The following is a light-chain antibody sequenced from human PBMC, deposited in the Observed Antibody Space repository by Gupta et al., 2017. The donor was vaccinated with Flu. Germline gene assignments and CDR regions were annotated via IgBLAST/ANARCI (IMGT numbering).Light chain of an antibody. Sequence: PSSLSASVGDRVSITCRASQRIGNFLNWYQQKPGKAPNLLIYHASTLHSGVPSRFSGNTSGTDFTLIINNLQPEDFATYSCQQSYTAPLSFGGGTKVEI. J-gene: IGKJ4*01. CDR3: QQSYTAPLS. V-gene: IGKV1-39*01. CDR2: HAS. CDR1: QRIGNF.